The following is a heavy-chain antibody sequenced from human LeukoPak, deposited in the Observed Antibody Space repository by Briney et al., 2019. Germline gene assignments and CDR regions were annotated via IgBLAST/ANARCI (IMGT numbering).Heavy chain of an antibody. J-gene: IGHJ4*02. V-gene: IGHV3-48*03. CDR3: ARDAYDRRVDY. CDR1: GFTFSSYE. CDR2: ISSSGSTI. D-gene: IGHD3-22*01. Sequence: PGGSLRLPCAASGFTFSSYEMNWVRQAPGKGLEGVSYISSSGSTIYYADSVKGRFTISRDNAKNSLYLQMNSLRADDTAVYYCARDAYDRRVDYWGQGTLVTVSS.